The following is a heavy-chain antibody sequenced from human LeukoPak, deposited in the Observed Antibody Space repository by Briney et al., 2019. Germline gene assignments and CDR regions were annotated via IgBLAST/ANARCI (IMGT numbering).Heavy chain of an antibody. D-gene: IGHD6-13*01. Sequence: ASVTVSCKASGYTFTSYDINWVRQATGQGLEWMGWMNPNSGNTGYAQKFQGRVTMTRNTSISTAYMELSSLRSEDTAVYYCARGPNLVGSSWYWDWFDPWGQGTLVTVSS. CDR3: ARGPNLVGSSWYWDWFDP. CDR2: MNPNSGNT. CDR1: GYTFTSYD. J-gene: IGHJ5*02. V-gene: IGHV1-8*01.